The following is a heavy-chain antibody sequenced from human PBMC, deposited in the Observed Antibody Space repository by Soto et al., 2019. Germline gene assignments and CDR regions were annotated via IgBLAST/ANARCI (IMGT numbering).Heavy chain of an antibody. CDR1: GGSFSGYY. J-gene: IGHJ6*02. CDR2: INHSGST. Sequence: SETLSLTCAVYGGSFSGYYWSWIRQPPGKGLEWIGEINHSGSTNYNPSLKSRVTISVDTSKNQFSLKLSSVTAADTAVYYCARGGAVFGYSSGWTQKTDYYYYYGMDVWGQGTTVTVSS. CDR3: ARGGAVFGYSSGWTQKTDYYYYYGMDV. D-gene: IGHD6-19*01. V-gene: IGHV4-34*01.